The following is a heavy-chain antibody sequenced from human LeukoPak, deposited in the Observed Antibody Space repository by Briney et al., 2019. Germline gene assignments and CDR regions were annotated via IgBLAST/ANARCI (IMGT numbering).Heavy chain of an antibody. V-gene: IGHV1-18*01. CDR2: ISAYNGNT. Sequence: GASVKVSCKASGYTFTSYGISWVRQAPGQGLEWMGWISAYNGNTNYAQKLQGRVTMTTDTSTSTAYMELSSLRSEDTAVYYCARGFLRGQAYNWFDPWGQGTLVTVSS. CDR3: ARGFLRGQAYNWFDP. D-gene: IGHD3-10*01. CDR1: GYTFTSYG. J-gene: IGHJ5*02.